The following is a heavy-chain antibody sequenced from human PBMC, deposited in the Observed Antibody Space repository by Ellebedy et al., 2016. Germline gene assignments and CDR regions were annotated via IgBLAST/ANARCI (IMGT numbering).Heavy chain of an antibody. V-gene: IGHV3-73*01. CDR1: GFTFSGSA. J-gene: IGHJ4*02. Sequence: GESLKISCAASGFTFSGSAMHWVRQTSGKGLEWVGRIRTKTDSYATTYAASVKGRFTISRDDSKNTAYLQMNSLKTEDTAVYYCARPPGISWDDAFFDSWGQGTLVTVSS. CDR3: ARPPGISWDDAFFDS. D-gene: IGHD1-1*01. CDR2: IRTKTDSYAT.